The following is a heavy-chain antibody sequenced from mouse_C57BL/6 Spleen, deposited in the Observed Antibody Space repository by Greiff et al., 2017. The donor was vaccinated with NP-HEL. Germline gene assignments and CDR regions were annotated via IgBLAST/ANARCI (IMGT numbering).Heavy chain of an antibody. Sequence: EVQVVESEGGLVQPGSSMKLSCTASGFTFSDYYMAWVRQVPEKGLEWVANINYDGSSTYYLDSLKSRFIISRDNAKNILYLQMSSLKSEDTATYYCARTNWQYYFDYWGQGTTLTVSS. D-gene: IGHD4-1*01. J-gene: IGHJ2*01. V-gene: IGHV5-16*01. CDR2: INYDGSST. CDR3: ARTNWQYYFDY. CDR1: GFTFSDYY.